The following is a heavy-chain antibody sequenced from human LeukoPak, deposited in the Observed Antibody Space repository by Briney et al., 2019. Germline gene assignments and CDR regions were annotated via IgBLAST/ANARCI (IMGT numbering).Heavy chain of an antibody. CDR3: ARDGDQDENFDY. V-gene: IGHV1-2*04. J-gene: IGHJ4*02. D-gene: IGHD7-27*01. Sequence: ASVKVSCKASGYTFTGYHIHWVRQAPGQGLEWMGRINPNSGDTNYAQKFQGWVTMTRDTSISTAYMELSRLRSDDTAVYYCARDGDQDENFDYWGQGTLVTVSS. CDR1: GYTFTGYH. CDR2: INPNSGDT.